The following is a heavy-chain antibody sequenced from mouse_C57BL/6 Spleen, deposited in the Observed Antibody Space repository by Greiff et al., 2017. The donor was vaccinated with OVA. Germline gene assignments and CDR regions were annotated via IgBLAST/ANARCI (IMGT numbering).Heavy chain of an antibody. Sequence: VQLQQPGAVLVKPGASVKMSCKASGYTFTSYWITWVKPRPGQVLEWIGDIYPGSGSTTYNETFKSKATLTVVTSSSTAYMKHSSMTAEDYAVYYGARGYYGSSYDGYWDVWGKGTTGTVSS. D-gene: IGHD1-1*01. CDR3: ARGYYGSSYDGYWDV. J-gene: IGHJ1*03. CDR1: GYTFTSYW. CDR2: IYPGSGST. V-gene: IGHV1-55*01.